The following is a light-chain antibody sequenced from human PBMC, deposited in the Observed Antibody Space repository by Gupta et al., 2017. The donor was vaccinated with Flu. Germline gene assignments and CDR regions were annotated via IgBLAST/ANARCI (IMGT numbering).Light chain of an antibody. Sequence: QSVLTQPPSASGTPGQRITISCSGSSSNIGRNSVYWYQQLPATAPKLLIYTNDQRPSGVPDRFSGSKSGTSASLAISGLRSEEEADYYCAAWDASLSGWVFGGGTKLTVL. V-gene: IGLV1-47*01. CDR3: AAWDASLSGWV. CDR2: TND. CDR1: SSNIGRNS. J-gene: IGLJ3*02.